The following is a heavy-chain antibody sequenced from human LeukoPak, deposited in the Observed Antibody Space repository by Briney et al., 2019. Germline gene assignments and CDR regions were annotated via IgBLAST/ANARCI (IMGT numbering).Heavy chain of an antibody. CDR2: IYSGGTT. CDR3: AKRRHAVFSYFDY. D-gene: IGHD2-2*01. V-gene: IGHV3-53*01. J-gene: IGHJ4*02. Sequence: GSLRLSCAASGFTVSSNYISWVRQVPGKGLEWVSLIYSGGTTYYADSVKGRFTISRDNSKNTLYLQMNSLRAEDTAVYYCAKRRHAVFSYFDYWGQGTLVTVSS. CDR1: GFTVSSNY.